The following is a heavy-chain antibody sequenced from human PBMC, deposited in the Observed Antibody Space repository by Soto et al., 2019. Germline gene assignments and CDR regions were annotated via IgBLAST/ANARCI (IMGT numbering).Heavy chain of an antibody. CDR3: ARPAVAGTNLYFDL. D-gene: IGHD6-19*01. CDR1: GYIFTNYW. J-gene: IGHJ2*01. CDR2: IDPSDSYT. V-gene: IGHV5-10-1*01. Sequence: GESLKISCKGSGYIFTNYWISWVRQTPGKGLEWMGRIDPSDSYTNYSPSFQGHVTISADKSISTAHLQWSSLKASDTAIYYCARPAVAGTNLYFDLWGRGALVTVSS.